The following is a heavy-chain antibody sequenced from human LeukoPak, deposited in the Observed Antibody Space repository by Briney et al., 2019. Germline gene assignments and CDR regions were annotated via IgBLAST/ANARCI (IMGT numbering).Heavy chain of an antibody. V-gene: IGHV3-53*01. CDR1: GFTVSINY. CDR2: IYSGGST. CDR3: ARFTDTKGFDY. J-gene: IGHJ4*02. D-gene: IGHD5-18*01. Sequence: PGGSLRLSCAASGFTVSINYMSWVRQAPGKGLEWVSVIYSGGSTYYADSVKGRFTISRDNSKNTLYLQMNSLRAEDTAVYYCARFTDTKGFDYWGQGTLVTVSS.